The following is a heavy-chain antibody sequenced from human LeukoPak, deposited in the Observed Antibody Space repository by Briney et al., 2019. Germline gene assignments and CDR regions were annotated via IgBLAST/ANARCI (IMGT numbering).Heavy chain of an antibody. V-gene: IGHV3-7*03. CDR2: IKEDGSVK. Sequence: GGSLRLSCTASGFTFSTHWMTWVRQPPGKGLEWVANIKEDGSVKYYVDSVKGRFTISRDNTKNALYLQMNSLRADDTAVYFCARDSTWQLDYWGQGTLITVSS. D-gene: IGHD5-12*01. J-gene: IGHJ4*02. CDR1: GFTFSTHW. CDR3: ARDSTWQLDY.